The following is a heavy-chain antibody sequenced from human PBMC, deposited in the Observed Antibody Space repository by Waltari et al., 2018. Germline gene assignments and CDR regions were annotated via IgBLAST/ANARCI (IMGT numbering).Heavy chain of an antibody. Sequence: QVQLQESGPGLVKPSETLSLTCAVSGYSISSGYYWGWIRQPPGQGLEWIGIIYHSGSTYYNPSLKSRVTISVDTSKNQFSLKLSSVTAADTAVYYCARPLTDDAFDIWGQGTMVTVSS. V-gene: IGHV4-38-2*01. J-gene: IGHJ3*02. CDR1: GYSISSGYY. CDR3: ARPLTDDAFDI. D-gene: IGHD7-27*01. CDR2: IYHSGST.